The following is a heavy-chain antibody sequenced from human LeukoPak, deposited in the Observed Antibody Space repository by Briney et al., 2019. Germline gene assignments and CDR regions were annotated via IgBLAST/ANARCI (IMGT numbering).Heavy chain of an antibody. J-gene: IGHJ3*01. Sequence: NPSGTLSLTWAVSGGSISSSNWWSWVRQPPGKGLEWIGEIYHSGSTNYNPSLKSRVTISVDKSKNQFSLRLSSVTAADTAVYYCAKGPNFWLTPIAFAVWGQGEMVTVSS. CDR2: IYHSGST. CDR3: AKGPNFWLTPIAFAV. V-gene: IGHV4-4*02. D-gene: IGHD2-15*01. CDR1: GGSISSSNW.